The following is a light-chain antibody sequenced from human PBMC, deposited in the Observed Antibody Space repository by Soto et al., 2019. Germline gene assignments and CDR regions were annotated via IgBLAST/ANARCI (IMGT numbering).Light chain of an antibody. J-gene: IGLJ2*01. CDR2: DNS. CDR1: SSNIGTGYD. V-gene: IGLV1-40*01. CDR3: QSYDSSLSGSI. Sequence: QSVLTQPPSVSGAPGQRVTISCTGSSSNIGTGYDVHWYQQLPGTAPKLLIYDNSKRPSGVPDRFSGSKSGTSASLAITGLQAEDEADYYCQSYDSSLSGSIFGGGTKLTVL.